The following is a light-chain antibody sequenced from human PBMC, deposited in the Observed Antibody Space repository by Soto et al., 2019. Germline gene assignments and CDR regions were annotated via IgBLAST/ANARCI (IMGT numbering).Light chain of an antibody. J-gene: IGKJ4*01. CDR3: QQYDNPPVT. CDR2: DAS. V-gene: IGKV1-33*01. CDR1: QDMSKY. Sequence: DIQMTQSPSSLSASVGDRVTITCQASQDMSKYLNWYQQRPGKAPNLLIYDASSLDAGVPSRFTGSGSGTDFTFTISSLQPEDIATYYCQQYDNPPVTCGGGTKVEIK.